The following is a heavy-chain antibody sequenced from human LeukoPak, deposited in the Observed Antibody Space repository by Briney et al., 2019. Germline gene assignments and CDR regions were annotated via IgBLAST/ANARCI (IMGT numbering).Heavy chain of an antibody. D-gene: IGHD3-22*01. CDR1: GGSISSSSYY. J-gene: IGHJ4*02. CDR2: IYYSRRT. CDR3: ARFSFYDSSGYIDY. Sequence: PSETLSLTCTVSGGSISSSSYYWGWIRQPPGKGLEGIGSIYYSRRTHYNPSLKSRVTISVDTSKNQFSLKLSSVTAADTAVYYCARFSFYDSSGYIDYWGQGTLVTVSS. V-gene: IGHV4-39*01.